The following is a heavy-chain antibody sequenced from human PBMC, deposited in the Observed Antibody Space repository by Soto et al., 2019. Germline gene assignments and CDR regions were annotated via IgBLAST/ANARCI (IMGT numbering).Heavy chain of an antibody. CDR2: ISGSGGST. CDR3: AKDQVVVVPAAMYNWFDP. V-gene: IGHV3-23*01. D-gene: IGHD2-2*01. CDR1: GFTFSSYA. Sequence: GSLRLSCAASGFTFSSYAMSWVRQAPGKGLEWVSAISGSGGSTYYADSVKGRFTISRDNSKNTLYLQMNSLRAEDTAVYYCAKDQVVVVPAAMYNWFDPWGQGTLVTVSS. J-gene: IGHJ5*02.